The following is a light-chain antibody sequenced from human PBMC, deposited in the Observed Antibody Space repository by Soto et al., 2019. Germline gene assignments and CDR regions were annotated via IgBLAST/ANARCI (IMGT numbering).Light chain of an antibody. CDR3: QQYKSWPPYT. J-gene: IGKJ2*01. V-gene: IGKV3-15*01. CDR1: QRISSN. CDR2: GAS. Sequence: EIVMTQSPATLSVSPGERATLSCRASQRISSNLAWYQQKPGQAPRLLIYGASTRATGIPARISGSGSGTEFTLIISSLQSEDFAVYYCQQYKSWPPYTFGQGTKLEIK.